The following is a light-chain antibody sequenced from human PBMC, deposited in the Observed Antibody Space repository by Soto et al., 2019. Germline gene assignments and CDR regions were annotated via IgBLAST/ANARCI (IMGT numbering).Light chain of an antibody. CDR2: DTS. Sequence: EIGLTQSPATLSLSPGEKATLSCRASQSVSTSLAWYRHKPGQAPRLLIYDTSNRATDIPPRFSGSGSGTDCTLTISSLEAEDFAVYYCHQRYTWPLTFGGGTKVEIK. V-gene: IGKV3-11*01. J-gene: IGKJ4*01. CDR1: QSVSTS. CDR3: HQRYTWPLT.